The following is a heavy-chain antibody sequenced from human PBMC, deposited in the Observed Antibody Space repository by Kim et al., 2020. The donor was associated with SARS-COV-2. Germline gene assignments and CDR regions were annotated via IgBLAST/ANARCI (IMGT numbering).Heavy chain of an antibody. Sequence: ASVKVSCKASGYTFTSYGISWVRQAPGQGLEWMGWISAYNGNTNYAQKLQGRVTMTTDTSTSTAYMELRSLRSDDTAVYYCARVDYDILTGYYSQADYWGQGTLVTVSS. CDR3: ARVDYDILTGYYSQADY. CDR1: GYTFTSYG. D-gene: IGHD3-9*01. CDR2: ISAYNGNT. J-gene: IGHJ4*02. V-gene: IGHV1-18*04.